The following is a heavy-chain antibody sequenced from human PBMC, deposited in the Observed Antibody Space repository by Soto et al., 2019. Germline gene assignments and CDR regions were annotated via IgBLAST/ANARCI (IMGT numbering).Heavy chain of an antibody. CDR1: GFTFSSYA. D-gene: IGHD2-2*01. V-gene: IGHV3-23*01. CDR2: ISGSGGST. J-gene: IGHJ6*02. CDR3: AKDGVVPAARRLGGMDV. Sequence: EVQLLESGGGLVQPGGSLRLSCAASGFTFSSYAMSWVRQAQGKGLEWVSAISGSGGSTYYADSVKGRFTISRDNSKNTLYLQMNSLRAEDTAVYYCAKDGVVPAARRLGGMDVWCQGTTVTVSS.